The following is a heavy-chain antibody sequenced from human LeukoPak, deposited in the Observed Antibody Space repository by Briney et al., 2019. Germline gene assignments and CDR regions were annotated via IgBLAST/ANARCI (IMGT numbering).Heavy chain of an antibody. CDR3: ATEAPPGPHIVVAKNWFDP. CDR2: FDPEDGET. D-gene: IGHD2-2*01. Sequence: ASVKVSCKASGGTFSSYAISWVRQAPGQGLEWMGGFDPEDGETIYAQKFQGRVTMTEDTSTDTAYMELSSLRSEDTAVYYCATEAPPGPHIVVAKNWFDPWGQGTLVTVSS. J-gene: IGHJ5*02. V-gene: IGHV1-24*01. CDR1: GGTFSSYA.